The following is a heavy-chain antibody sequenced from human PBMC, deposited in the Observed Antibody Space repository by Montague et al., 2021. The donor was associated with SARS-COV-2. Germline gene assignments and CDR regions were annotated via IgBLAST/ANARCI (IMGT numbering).Heavy chain of an antibody. Sequence: SETLSLTCTVSGGSIRTVSHYWAWIRQPPGEGLEWIGSLYYNGIIYYNPSLKSRVIISVDTSKNQFSLMVSSVTAADTAVYYCARHPGLEAFDPWGRGSLVTVSS. CDR2: LYYNGII. J-gene: IGHJ2*01. CDR1: GGSIRTVSHY. V-gene: IGHV4-39*01. D-gene: IGHD3-3*01. CDR3: ARHPGLEAFDP.